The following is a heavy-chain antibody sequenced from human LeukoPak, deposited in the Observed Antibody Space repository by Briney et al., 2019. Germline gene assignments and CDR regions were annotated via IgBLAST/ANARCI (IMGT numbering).Heavy chain of an antibody. V-gene: IGHV4-34*01. D-gene: IGHD3-22*01. CDR3: ARERKYYYDSSGYHVVAFDI. CDR2: INHSGST. Sequence: SETLSLTCAVYGGSFSGYYWSWIRQPPGKGLEWIGEINHSGSTNYNPSLKSRVTISVDTSKNQFSLKLSSVTAADTAVYYCARERKYYYDSSGYHVVAFDIWGQGTMVTVSS. CDR1: GGSFSGYY. J-gene: IGHJ3*02.